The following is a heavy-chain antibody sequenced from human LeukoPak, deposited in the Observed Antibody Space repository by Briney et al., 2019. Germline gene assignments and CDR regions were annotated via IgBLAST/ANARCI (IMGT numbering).Heavy chain of an antibody. Sequence: GGSLRLSCAASGFTFSSYAMSWVRQAPGKGLEWVSGISGSGGSTYYADSVKGRFTTSRGNSKNTLYLQMNSLRAEDTAVYYCAKKGATTPDYWGQGTLVTVSS. J-gene: IGHJ4*02. CDR1: GFTFSSYA. V-gene: IGHV3-23*01. CDR3: AKKGATTPDY. D-gene: IGHD1-26*01. CDR2: ISGSGGST.